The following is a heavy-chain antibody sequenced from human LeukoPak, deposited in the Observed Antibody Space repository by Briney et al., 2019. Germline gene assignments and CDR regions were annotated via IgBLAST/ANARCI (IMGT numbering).Heavy chain of an antibody. CDR2: ISSSGNSI. V-gene: IGHV3-48*03. CDR1: GFTFSGYE. J-gene: IGHJ1*01. D-gene: IGHD6-13*01. CDR3: ARGRFGSC. Sequence: GGSLRLSCTASGFTFSGYEMNWVRQAPGKGLEWVSYISSSGNSIYYADSVKGRFTISRDNAKNSLYLQMNSLRAEDMAVYYCARGRFGSCWGQGTLVAVSS.